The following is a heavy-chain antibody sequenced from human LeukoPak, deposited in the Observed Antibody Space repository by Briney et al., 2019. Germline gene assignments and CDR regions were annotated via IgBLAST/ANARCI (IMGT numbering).Heavy chain of an antibody. J-gene: IGHJ4*02. V-gene: IGHV3-23*01. CDR2: ISGSGGST. CDR3: AKCLNWNERSEVDC. D-gene: IGHD1-1*01. CDR1: GFTFSSYA. Sequence: GGSLRLSCAASGFTFSSYAMSWVRQAPGKGLEWVSAISGSGGSTYYADSVKGRFTISRDNSKNTLYLQMNSLRAEDTAVYYCAKCLNWNERSEVDCWGQGTLVTVSS.